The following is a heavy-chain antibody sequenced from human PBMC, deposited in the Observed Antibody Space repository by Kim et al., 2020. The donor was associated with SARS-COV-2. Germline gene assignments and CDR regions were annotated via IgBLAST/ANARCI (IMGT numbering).Heavy chain of an antibody. Sequence: GGSLRLSCAASGCTFSSYAMHRVRQAPGKGLEWVAVISYDGSNKYYADSVKGRFTISRDNSKNTLYLQMNSLRAEDTAVYYCAREDSSRQFDYWGQGTLV. CDR3: AREDSSRQFDY. D-gene: IGHD6-13*01. V-gene: IGHV3-30-3*01. CDR2: ISYDGSNK. CDR1: GCTFSSYA. J-gene: IGHJ4*02.